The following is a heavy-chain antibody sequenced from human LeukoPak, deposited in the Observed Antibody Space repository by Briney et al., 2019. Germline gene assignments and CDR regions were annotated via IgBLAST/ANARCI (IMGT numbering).Heavy chain of an antibody. D-gene: IGHD1-26*01. CDR3: AREWMVGATFEVQGPVDC. Sequence: PGGSLRLACAASGFTFSSYSMNWVRQAPGKGLEWVSSISSSSSYIYYADSVKGRLTIYRDNAKNSLYLQMSSLRVEDTAVYYCAREWMVGATFEVQGPVDCWGQGTLVSVSS. V-gene: IGHV3-21*04. CDR1: GFTFSSYS. CDR2: ISSSSSYI. J-gene: IGHJ4*02.